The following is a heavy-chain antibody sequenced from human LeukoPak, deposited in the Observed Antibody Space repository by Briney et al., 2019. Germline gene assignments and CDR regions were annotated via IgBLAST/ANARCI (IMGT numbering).Heavy chain of an antibody. J-gene: IGHJ4*02. CDR1: GFTFSSYA. Sequence: PGGSLRLSCAASGFTFSSYAMSWVRQAPGKGLEWVSAISGSGGSTYYADSVKGRFTISRDNSKSTLYLQMNSLRAEDTAVYYCAKTPTGLLYYFDYWGQGTLVTVSS. CDR3: AKTPTGLLYYFDY. V-gene: IGHV3-23*01. CDR2: ISGSGGST.